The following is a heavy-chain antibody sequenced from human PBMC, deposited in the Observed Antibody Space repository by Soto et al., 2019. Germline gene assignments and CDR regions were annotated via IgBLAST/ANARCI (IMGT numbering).Heavy chain of an antibody. D-gene: IGHD5-12*01. J-gene: IGHJ4*02. V-gene: IGHV1-69*01. CDR2: IIPIFGTA. CDR1: GGAFSSYA. CDR3: ARLGFSGYAPFDY. Sequence: SVKGAWKGSGGAFSSYAISWVRQAPGQGLEWMGGIIPIFGTANYAQKFQGRVTITADESTSTAYMELSSLRSEDTAVYYCARLGFSGYAPFDYWGQGTLVTVSS.